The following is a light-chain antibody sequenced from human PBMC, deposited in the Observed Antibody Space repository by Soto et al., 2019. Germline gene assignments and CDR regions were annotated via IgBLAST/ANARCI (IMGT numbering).Light chain of an antibody. CDR1: SSDVGEYKY. CDR3: SSYTSSRTVV. V-gene: IGLV2-14*01. Sequence: QSVLTQPASVSGSPGQSITISCTGSSSDVGEYKYVSWYQQHPGKVPKLMIYEVSNRPSGVSTRFSGSKSGNTASLTIFGLQAEDEADYYCSSYTSSRTVVFGGGTKLTVL. J-gene: IGLJ2*01. CDR2: EVS.